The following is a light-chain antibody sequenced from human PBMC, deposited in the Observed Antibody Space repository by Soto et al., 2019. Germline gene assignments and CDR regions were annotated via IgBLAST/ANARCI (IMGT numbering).Light chain of an antibody. Sequence: QSVLTQPPSASGTPGQRVTISCSGSSSNIGNNFVYWYQQVAGAAPKLVIYRDGQRPSGVPDRFSGYKSGTSASLAINGLRSEDEGNYYCASWDDSPSARLVFGGGTKLTVL. V-gene: IGLV1-47*01. CDR1: SSNIGNNF. CDR3: ASWDDSPSARLV. J-gene: IGLJ2*01. CDR2: RDG.